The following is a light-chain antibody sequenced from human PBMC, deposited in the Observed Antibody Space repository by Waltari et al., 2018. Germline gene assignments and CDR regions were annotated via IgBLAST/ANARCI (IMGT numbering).Light chain of an antibody. V-gene: IGLV1-47*02. CDR1: GSNIGCNY. CDR2: DND. J-gene: IGLJ2*01. Sequence: QSALTQPPSASGAPGQSVTISCSGSGSNIGCNYVYGYQQFSGKAPKLLIDDNDKRPSGVPDRFAGSKSGTSASLTITGLQSKDEADYYCSTRDDSLSDPLFGGGTRLTVL. CDR3: STRDDSLSDPL.